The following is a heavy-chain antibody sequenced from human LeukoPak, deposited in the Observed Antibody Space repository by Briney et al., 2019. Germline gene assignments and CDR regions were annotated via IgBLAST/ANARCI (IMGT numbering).Heavy chain of an antibody. D-gene: IGHD3-9*01. Sequence: ASVKVSCKASGYTFTSYYMHWVRQAPGQGLEWMGIINPSGGSTSYAQKFQGRVTMTRDTSTSTVYMELSSLRSEDTAVYYCARDHSYDILTGYSWTRYYFDYWGQGTLVTVSS. CDR3: ARDHSYDILTGYSWTRYYFDY. CDR2: INPSGGST. V-gene: IGHV1-46*01. CDR1: GYTFTSYY. J-gene: IGHJ4*02.